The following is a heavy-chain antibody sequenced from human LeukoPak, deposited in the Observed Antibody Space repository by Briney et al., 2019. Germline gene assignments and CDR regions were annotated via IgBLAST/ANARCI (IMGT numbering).Heavy chain of an antibody. CDR2: MYSGGST. CDR3: ARAASSGWHNDY. CDR1: GGSISSYD. V-gene: IGHV4-59*01. J-gene: IGHJ4*02. Sequence: PSETLSLTCTVSGGSISSYDWSWIRQPPGKGLEWTGYMYSGGSTNYNPSLKSRVTISVDTSKNQFSLRLSSVTAADTAVYYCARAASSGWHNDYWGQGTLVTVSS. D-gene: IGHD6-19*01.